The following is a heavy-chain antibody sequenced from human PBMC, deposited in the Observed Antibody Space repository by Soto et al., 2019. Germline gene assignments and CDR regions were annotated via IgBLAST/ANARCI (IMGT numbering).Heavy chain of an antibody. CDR2: IIPMFGIG. Sequence: QVQLVQSGAEVKMPGSSVRVSCKASGGSFSKYGISWVRQAPGQGLEWMGGIIPMFGIGNYAEKFLGRVTITADEATSTSHMELSSLPSEGTAVYFCARGYRENNFYDMDVWGQGTTVTVSS. CDR3: ARGYRENNFYDMDV. J-gene: IGHJ6*02. D-gene: IGHD2-2*02. V-gene: IGHV1-69*01. CDR1: GGSFSKYG.